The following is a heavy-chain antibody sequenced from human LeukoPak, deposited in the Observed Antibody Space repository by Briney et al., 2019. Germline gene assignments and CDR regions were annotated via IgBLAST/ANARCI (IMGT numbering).Heavy chain of an antibody. D-gene: IGHD5-24*01. CDR2: IKQDGSEI. V-gene: IGHV3-7*04. Sequence: GGSLRLSCAASGFTFSNYWMGWVRQAPGKGLEWVANIKQDGSEIYYVDSVKGRFTISRDNSKKTLYLQMNSLRVEDTAVYYCARGDGYIDAEYLQHWGQGTLVTVS. CDR3: ARGDGYIDAEYLQH. J-gene: IGHJ1*01. CDR1: GFTFSNYW.